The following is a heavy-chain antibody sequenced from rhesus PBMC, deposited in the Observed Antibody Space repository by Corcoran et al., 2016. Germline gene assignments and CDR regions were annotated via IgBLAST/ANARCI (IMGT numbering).Heavy chain of an antibody. CDR3: ARGLGDY. V-gene: IGHV4S12*01. J-gene: IGHJ4*01. D-gene: IGHD3-3*01. CDR2: IYSNTEST. Sequence: QVQLQESGPGLVKPSETLSLTCAVSGGSISSSISGSWIRQPPGKGLEWIGGIYSNTESTNYNPSLKNRVTISKDTSKNQFSLKLSSVTAADAAVYYCARGLGDYWGQGVLVTVSS. CDR1: GGSISSSIS.